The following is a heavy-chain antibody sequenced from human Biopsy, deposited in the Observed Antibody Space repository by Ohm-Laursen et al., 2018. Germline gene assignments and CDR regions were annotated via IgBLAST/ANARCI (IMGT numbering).Heavy chain of an antibody. V-gene: IGHV4-34*01. J-gene: IGHJ4*02. CDR3: ATGPKRLTGTSYFES. D-gene: IGHD1-7*01. CDR1: GESFNGYY. Sequence: GTLSLTCAVYGESFNGYYWSWIRQTPGKGLEWIGEINHSGRTNYNPSLKSRVTISVDTSKNQFSLKVRSVTAADTAVYYCATGPKRLTGTSYFESWGRGILVTVSS. CDR2: INHSGRT.